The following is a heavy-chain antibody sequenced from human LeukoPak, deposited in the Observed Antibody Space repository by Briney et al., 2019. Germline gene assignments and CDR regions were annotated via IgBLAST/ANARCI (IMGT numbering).Heavy chain of an antibody. CDR3: TRHGTVTHRFDY. CDR1: GGSMSSSSYY. CDR2: IYYSGST. J-gene: IGHJ4*02. D-gene: IGHD4-17*01. Sequence: SETLSLTCGVSGGSMSSSSYYWGWIRQPPGKGLEWIGSIYYSGSTYYNPSLKSRVTISVDSSKNQCSLKLSSVTAADTAVYYCTRHGTVTHRFDYLGQGTLVTVSS. V-gene: IGHV4-39*01.